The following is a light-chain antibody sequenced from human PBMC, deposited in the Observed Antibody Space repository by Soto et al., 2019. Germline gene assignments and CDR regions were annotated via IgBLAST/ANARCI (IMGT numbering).Light chain of an antibody. V-gene: IGKV1D-13*01. CDR1: QGIRSV. CDR3: PQFNNYPLT. Sequence: AIQLTQSPSSLSASVGDRVTITCRASQGIRSVLAWYQQKPGKAPKLLIYDASSLKSGVPSRFSGSGSGTDFPLTISSLPPEDFATYYCPQFNNYPLTFGGGTKVEIK. J-gene: IGKJ4*01. CDR2: DAS.